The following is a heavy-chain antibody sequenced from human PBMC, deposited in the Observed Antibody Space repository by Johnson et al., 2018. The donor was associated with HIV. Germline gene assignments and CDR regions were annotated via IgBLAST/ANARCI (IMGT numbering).Heavy chain of an antibody. Sequence: QVQLVESGGGVVQPGRSLRLSCAASGFTFSSYAMHWVRQAPGKGLEWVAVISYDGSNKYYADSVKGRFPISRDNSKNTLYLQMNSRRAEDTAVYYCARERSLNEYSSSWDAFDIWGQGTMVTVSS. D-gene: IGHD6-6*01. V-gene: IGHV3-30-3*01. CDR3: ARERSLNEYSSSWDAFDI. CDR1: GFTFSSYA. CDR2: ISYDGSNK. J-gene: IGHJ3*02.